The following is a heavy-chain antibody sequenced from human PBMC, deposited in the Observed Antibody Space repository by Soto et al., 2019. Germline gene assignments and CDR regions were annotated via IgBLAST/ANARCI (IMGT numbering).Heavy chain of an antibody. V-gene: IGHV3-48*03. CDR1: RFNFRNFE. D-gene: IGHD1-1*01. J-gene: IGHJ4*02. CDR3: ARYGTRADW. Sequence: HPGGSLRLSCEASRFNFRNFEMNWVRKAPGKGLEWISYISSSGITTYYADFAEGRFTISRDNAKESLYLHLNSLRVDDTAVYYCARYGTRADWWGLGTQVTVSS. CDR2: ISSSGITT.